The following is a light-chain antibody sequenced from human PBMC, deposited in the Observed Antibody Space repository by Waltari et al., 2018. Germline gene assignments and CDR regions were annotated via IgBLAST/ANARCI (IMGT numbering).Light chain of an antibody. CDR2: GNN. Sequence: QSVLTQPPSASGTPVQRVTISCSGSSSNIGTNTVNWYQQVPGAAPKLLIYGNNQRPSGVPDRFSGSKSGTSASLAISGLQSEDEADYYCATWDDYLRGVFGGGTKLTVL. V-gene: IGLV1-44*01. CDR1: SSNIGTNT. CDR3: ATWDDYLRGV. J-gene: IGLJ3*02.